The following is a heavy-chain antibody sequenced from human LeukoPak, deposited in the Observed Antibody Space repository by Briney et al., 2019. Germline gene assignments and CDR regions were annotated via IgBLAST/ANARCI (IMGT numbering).Heavy chain of an antibody. CDR2: IYTSGST. CDR1: GGSISSYY. Sequence: PSETLSLTCTVPGGSISSYYWSWIRQPAGKGLEWIGRIYTSGSTNYNPSLKGRVTMSVDTSKNQFSLKLSSVTAADTAVYYCARVRFPHSYRTINPHAFDIWGQGTMVTVSS. CDR3: ARVRFPHSYRTINPHAFDI. V-gene: IGHV4-4*07. D-gene: IGHD2-21*01. J-gene: IGHJ3*02.